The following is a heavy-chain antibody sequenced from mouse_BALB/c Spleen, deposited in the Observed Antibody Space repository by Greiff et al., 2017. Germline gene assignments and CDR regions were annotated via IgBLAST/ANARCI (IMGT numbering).Heavy chain of an antibody. V-gene: IGHV3-6*02. CDR2: ISYDGSN. CDR3: ARDCESWFAY. Sequence: EVQLVESGPGLVKPSQSLSLTCSVTGYSITSGYYWNWIRQFPGNKLEWMGYISYDGSNNYNPSLKNRISITRDTSKNKFFLKLNSVTTEDTATYYCARDCESWFAYWGQGTLVTVSA. CDR1: GYSITSGYY. J-gene: IGHJ3*01.